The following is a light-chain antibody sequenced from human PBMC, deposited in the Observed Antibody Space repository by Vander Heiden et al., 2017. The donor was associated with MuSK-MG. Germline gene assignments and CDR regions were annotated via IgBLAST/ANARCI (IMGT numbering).Light chain of an antibody. CDR3: QHENNWAAT. CDR1: QSISIN. Sequence: EIVMTQSPATLSVSTGERATLSCRASQSISINLAWYQQKPGQAPRLLIYGASTRATGIPARFSGSGSGTEFTLTISSLQSEDFAVYYCQHENNWAATFGQGTKVEIK. V-gene: IGKV3-15*01. CDR2: GAS. J-gene: IGKJ1*01.